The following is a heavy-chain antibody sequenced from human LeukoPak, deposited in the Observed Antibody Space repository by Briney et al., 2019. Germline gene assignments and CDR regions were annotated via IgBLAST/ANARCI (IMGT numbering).Heavy chain of an antibody. CDR3: ARPSLDYGGIDAFDF. J-gene: IGHJ3*01. CDR1: GGSISSYY. V-gene: IGHV4-59*08. CDR2: IYYSGST. Sequence: PSETLSLTCTVSGGSISSYYWSWIRQPPGKGLEWIGFIYYSGSTNYNPSLKSRVTISVDTSKNQLSLKLSSVTAADMAVYYCARPSLDYGGIDAFDFWGQGTLVTVSS. D-gene: IGHD4-23*01.